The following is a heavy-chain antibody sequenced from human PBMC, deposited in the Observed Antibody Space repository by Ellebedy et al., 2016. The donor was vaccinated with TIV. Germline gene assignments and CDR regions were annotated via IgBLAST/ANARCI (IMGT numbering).Heavy chain of an antibody. Sequence: GESLKISXAASGFTFRSYWMTWVRQAPGKGLEWVANVNQDGSDRNYVDSVKGRFTISRDNAKNSLYLQMNSLRAEDTALYYCARDFGDFWGQGTLVTVSP. J-gene: IGHJ4*02. CDR1: GFTFRSYW. D-gene: IGHD3-10*01. CDR2: VNQDGSDR. V-gene: IGHV3-7*03. CDR3: ARDFGDF.